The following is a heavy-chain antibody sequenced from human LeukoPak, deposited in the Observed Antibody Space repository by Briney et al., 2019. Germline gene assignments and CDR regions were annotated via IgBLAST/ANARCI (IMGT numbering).Heavy chain of an antibody. Sequence: PGRPLRLSCAASGFTFSRYGMYWVRQAPGKGLEWVAAVWYDGNKNYYADSVKGRFTISRDNSKNTVYLQMTSLRAEDTAVYYCARDRVEGSYYYYMDVWGKGTTVTVSS. CDR2: VWYDGNKN. J-gene: IGHJ6*03. CDR1: GFTFSRYG. V-gene: IGHV3-33*07. CDR3: ARDRVEGSYYYYMDV. D-gene: IGHD1-1*01.